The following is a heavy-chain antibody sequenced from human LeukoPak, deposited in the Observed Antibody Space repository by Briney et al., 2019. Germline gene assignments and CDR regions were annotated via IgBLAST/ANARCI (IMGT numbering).Heavy chain of an antibody. Sequence: ASVKVSCKASGYTFTSYGISWVRQAPGQGLEWMGWISAYNGNANYAQKLQGRVTMTTDTSTSTAYMELRSLRSDDTAVDYCARGYSYGYTNYFDYWGQGTLVTVSS. D-gene: IGHD5-18*01. CDR3: ARGYSYGYTNYFDY. CDR2: ISAYNGNA. V-gene: IGHV1-18*01. J-gene: IGHJ4*02. CDR1: GYTFTSYG.